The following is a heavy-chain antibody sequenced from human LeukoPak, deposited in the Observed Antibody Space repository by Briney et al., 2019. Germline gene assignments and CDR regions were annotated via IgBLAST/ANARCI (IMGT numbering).Heavy chain of an antibody. CDR2: IYTSGST. D-gene: IGHD3-9*01. V-gene: IGHV4-4*07. J-gene: IGHJ4*02. Sequence: SETLSLTCTVSGGSISSYYWSWIRQPAGKGLEWIGRIYTSGSTNYNPSLKSRVTISVDTSKNQFSLKLSSVTAADTAVYYCARQVPDDILTGYGFDYWGQGTLVTVSS. CDR1: GGSISSYY. CDR3: ARQVPDDILTGYGFDY.